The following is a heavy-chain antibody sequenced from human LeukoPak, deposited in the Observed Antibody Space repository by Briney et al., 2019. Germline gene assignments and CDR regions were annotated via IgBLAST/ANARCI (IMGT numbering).Heavy chain of an antibody. CDR2: MKQDGSEK. CDR1: GFTFSSYW. CDR3: ARKPCSSTSCYWFRGAFDI. Sequence: GGSLRLSCAASGFTFSSYWMSWVRQAPGKGLEWVANMKQDGSEKYYVDSVKGRFTISRDNAKNSLYLQMNSLRAEDTAVYYCARKPCSSTSCYWFRGAFDIWGQGTMVTVSS. D-gene: IGHD2-2*01. J-gene: IGHJ3*02. V-gene: IGHV3-7*01.